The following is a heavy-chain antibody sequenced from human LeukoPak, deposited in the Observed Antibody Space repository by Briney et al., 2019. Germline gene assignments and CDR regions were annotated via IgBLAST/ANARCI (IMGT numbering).Heavy chain of an antibody. D-gene: IGHD3-22*01. CDR3: ARHGSMNYYYNSSGYYHTFDY. V-gene: IGHV5-51*01. CDR1: GYSFTNYW. J-gene: IGHJ4*02. CDR2: IYPGDSDT. Sequence: GESLKISCKGSGYSFTNYWIGWVRQMPGKGLEWMGIIYPGDSDTRYSPSFQGQVTISADKSISTAYLQWSSLKASDTAMYYCARHGSMNYYYNSSGYYHTFDYWGQGTLVTVSS.